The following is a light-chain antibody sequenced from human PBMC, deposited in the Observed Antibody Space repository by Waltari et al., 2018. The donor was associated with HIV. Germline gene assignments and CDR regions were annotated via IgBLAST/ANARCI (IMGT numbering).Light chain of an antibody. CDR2: YDD. CDR1: SSNIGNNA. V-gene: IGLV1-36*01. Sequence: QSVLTPPPSVSEAPRQRVTISCSGSSSNIGNNAVNWYQQLPGKPPKLLIYYDDLLASGVSDRFSGSKSGTSASLAISGLRSEDESDYYCAAWDDSLNGVVFGGGTKLTVL. J-gene: IGLJ2*01. CDR3: AAWDDSLNGVV.